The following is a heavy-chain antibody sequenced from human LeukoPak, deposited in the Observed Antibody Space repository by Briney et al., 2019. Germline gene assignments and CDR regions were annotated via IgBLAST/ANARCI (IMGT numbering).Heavy chain of an antibody. D-gene: IGHD6-19*01. Sequence: GESLKISCKGSGYSFTSYWIGWVRQMPGKGLEWIGIIYPGYSDTRYSPSFQGQVTISADKSISTAYLQWSSLKASDTAMYYCARGRAVAGPAPDFDYWGQGTLVTASS. V-gene: IGHV5-51*01. J-gene: IGHJ4*02. CDR3: ARGRAVAGPAPDFDY. CDR2: IYPGYSDT. CDR1: GYSFTSYW.